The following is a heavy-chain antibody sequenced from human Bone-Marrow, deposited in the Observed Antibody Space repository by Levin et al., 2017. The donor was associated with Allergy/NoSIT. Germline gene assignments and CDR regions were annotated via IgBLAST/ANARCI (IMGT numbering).Heavy chain of an antibody. V-gene: IGHV1-8*01. J-gene: IGHJ4*02. CDR2: MNPSSGNT. CDR3: ARNGGTYSHY. D-gene: IGHD4-23*01. Sequence: GESLKISCKASGYTFTSYDINWVRQASGQGLEWMAWMNPSSGNTGYAQKFQGRVTMTRNTSITTAYMELSGLKSEDTAVYYCARNGGTYSHYWGQGTLVTVSS. CDR1: GYTFTSYD.